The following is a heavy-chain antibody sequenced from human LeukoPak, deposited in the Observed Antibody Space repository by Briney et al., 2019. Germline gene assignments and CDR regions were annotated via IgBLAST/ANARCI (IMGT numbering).Heavy chain of an antibody. V-gene: IGHV4-59*08. CDR3: ARLYYYDSSGYYYTFDY. CDR2: IYHSGST. Sequence: PSETLSLTCTVSSGSINSYYWSWIRQPPGKGLEYIGYIYHSGSTNYNPSLKSRVTISVDTSKNQFSLKLSSVTAADTAVYYCARLYYYDSSGYYYTFDYWGQGTLVTASS. J-gene: IGHJ4*02. CDR1: SGSINSYY. D-gene: IGHD3-22*01.